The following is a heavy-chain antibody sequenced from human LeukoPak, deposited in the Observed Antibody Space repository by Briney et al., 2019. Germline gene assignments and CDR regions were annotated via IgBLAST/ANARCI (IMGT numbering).Heavy chain of an antibody. J-gene: IGHJ4*02. V-gene: IGHV4-31*03. CDR2: IYYSGST. CDR1: GGSISSGGYY. Sequence: PSQTLSLTCIVSGGSISSGGYYWSWIRQHPGKGLEWIGYIYYSGSTYYNPSLKSRVTISVDTSKNQFSLKLSSVTAADTAVYYCASTYCSSTSCPIDYWGQGTLVTVSS. CDR3: ASTYCSSTSCPIDY. D-gene: IGHD2-2*01.